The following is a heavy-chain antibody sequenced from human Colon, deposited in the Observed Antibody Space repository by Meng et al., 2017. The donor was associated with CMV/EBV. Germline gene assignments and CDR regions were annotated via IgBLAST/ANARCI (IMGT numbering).Heavy chain of an antibody. J-gene: IGHJ1*01. CDR2: MDPTTGRT. D-gene: IGHD3-16*01. CDR3: ASHSSYVWGSHH. V-gene: IGHV1-2*02. Sequence: VQLVQSGSEVRMPGAPVKVSCKASGYSFTGYYIHWVRQAPGQGLEWMGWMDPTTGRTDYAQKFQGTVTMTRDTSISTAYLELSRLTSDDTAVYYCASHSSYVWGSHHWGQGTLVTVSS. CDR1: GYSFTGYY.